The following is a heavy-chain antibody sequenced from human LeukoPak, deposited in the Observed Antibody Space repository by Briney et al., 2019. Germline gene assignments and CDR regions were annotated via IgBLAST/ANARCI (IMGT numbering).Heavy chain of an antibody. Sequence: GGSLRLSCAASGFTFSSYGMHWVRQAPGKGLEWVAFIRYDGSNKYYADSLKGRFTISRDNSKNTLYLQMNSLRAEDTAAYYCAKDAPIDYWGQGTLVTVSS. V-gene: IGHV3-30*02. CDR2: IRYDGSNK. J-gene: IGHJ4*02. CDR1: GFTFSSYG. CDR3: AKDAPIDY.